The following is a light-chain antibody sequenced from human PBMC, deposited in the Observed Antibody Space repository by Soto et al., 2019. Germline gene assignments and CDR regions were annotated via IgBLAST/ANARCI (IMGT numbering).Light chain of an antibody. CDR1: QSVTSNY. CDR2: GAS. J-gene: IGKJ1*01. CDR3: QQYASSPWT. V-gene: IGKV3-20*01. Sequence: EIVLTQSPGTLSLSPGERATLSCRASQSVTSNYLAWYQQKPGQAPSLLIYGASARAAGIPDRFSGSGTGTDFALTISGREPEDFAVYFCQQYASSPWTFDQGTKVEIK.